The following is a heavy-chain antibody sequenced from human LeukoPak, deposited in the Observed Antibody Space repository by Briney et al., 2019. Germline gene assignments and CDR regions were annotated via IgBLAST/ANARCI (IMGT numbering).Heavy chain of an antibody. V-gene: IGHV4-39*01. CDR3: ARHEIVSSVLRFLEWSTNWFDP. Sequence: SETLSLTCTVSGGSISSSSYYWGWIRQPPGKGLEWIGSIYYSGSTYYNPSLKSRVTISVDTSKNQFSLKLSSVTAADTAVYYRARHEIVSSVLRFLEWSTNWFDPWGQGTLVTVSS. CDR1: GGSISSSSYY. D-gene: IGHD3-3*01. CDR2: IYYSGST. J-gene: IGHJ5*02.